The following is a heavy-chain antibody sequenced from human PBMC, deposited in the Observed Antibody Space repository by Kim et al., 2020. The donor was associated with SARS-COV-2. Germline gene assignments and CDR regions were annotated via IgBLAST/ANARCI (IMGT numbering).Heavy chain of an antibody. CDR3: TRDEGGTSTR. Sequence: TTEYAAAVKGRFIISRDDSKSIAYLQMTSLKTEDTAVYYCTRDEGGTSTRWGQGNLVTVSS. CDR2: TT. V-gene: IGHV3-49*02. J-gene: IGHJ4*02. D-gene: IGHD1-26*01.